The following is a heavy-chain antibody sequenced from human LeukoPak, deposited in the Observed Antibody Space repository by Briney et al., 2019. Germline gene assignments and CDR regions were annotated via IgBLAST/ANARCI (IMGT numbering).Heavy chain of an antibody. CDR1: GYTFIGYN. D-gene: IGHD2-15*01. CDR3: ARLGFCSGGSCYSLGY. V-gene: IGHV1-2*02. Sequence: ASVKVSCKGSGYTFIGYNMHWVRQAPGQGLEWMGWINPNSGGTNYAQKFQGRVTMTRDTSISTAYTELSSLRSDDTAVYYCARLGFCSGGSCYSLGYWGQGTMVTVSS. J-gene: IGHJ4*02. CDR2: INPNSGGT.